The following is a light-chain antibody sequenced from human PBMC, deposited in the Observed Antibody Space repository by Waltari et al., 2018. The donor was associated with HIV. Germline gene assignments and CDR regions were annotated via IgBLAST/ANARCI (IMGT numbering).Light chain of an antibody. CDR2: DVT. V-gene: IGLV2-14*01. Sequence: QSALTQPASVSGSPGQSITISCTGTSSDVGFYNFVSWYQQHPGKAPKLVIYDVTNRPSGVANRFSGSKSGNTASLTISVLQAEDEADYYCTSYTTSSTPFYVFATGTKVTVL. CDR3: TSYTTSSTPFYV. CDR1: SSDVGFYNF. J-gene: IGLJ1*01.